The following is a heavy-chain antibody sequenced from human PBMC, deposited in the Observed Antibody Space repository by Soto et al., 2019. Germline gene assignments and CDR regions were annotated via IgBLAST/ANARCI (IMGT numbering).Heavy chain of an antibody. CDR2: ISAYNGNT. D-gene: IGHD6-19*01. CDR3: ARDLEYSSGWYGY. J-gene: IGHJ4*02. V-gene: IGHV1-18*01. Sequence: APLKFSCKASGYTLTSYGIIWVRQAPGQGLEWMGWISAYNGNTNYAQKLQGRVTMTTDTSTSTAYMELRSLRSDDTAVYYCARDLEYSSGWYGYWGQGTLVPVSS. CDR1: GYTLTSYG.